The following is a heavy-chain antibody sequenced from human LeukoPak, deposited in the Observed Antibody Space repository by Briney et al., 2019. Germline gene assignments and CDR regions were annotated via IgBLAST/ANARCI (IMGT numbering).Heavy chain of an antibody. Sequence: PGGSLRLSCAASGFTFSSYWMHWVRQAPGKGLEWVSAISGSGGSTYYADSVKGRFTISRDNSKNTLYLQMNSLRAEDTAVYYCAKLVGSSPYYYYYYYMDVWGKGTTVTVSS. J-gene: IGHJ6*03. D-gene: IGHD6-13*01. CDR1: GFTFSSYW. CDR2: ISGSGGST. V-gene: IGHV3-23*01. CDR3: AKLVGSSPYYYYYYYMDV.